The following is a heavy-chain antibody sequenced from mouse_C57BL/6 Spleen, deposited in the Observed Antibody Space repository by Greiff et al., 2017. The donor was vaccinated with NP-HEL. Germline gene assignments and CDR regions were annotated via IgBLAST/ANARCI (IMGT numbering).Heavy chain of an antibody. CDR2: IDPETGGT. CDR3: TRDGYYVFLDY. D-gene: IGHD2-3*01. Sequence: VQLQQSGAELVRPGASVTLSCKASGYTFTDYEMHWVQQTPVHGLEWIGAIDPETGGTAYNQKFKGKAILTADKSSSTAYMELRSLTSEDSAVYYCTRDGYYVFLDYWGQGTTLTVSS. J-gene: IGHJ2*01. V-gene: IGHV1-15*01. CDR1: GYTFTDYE.